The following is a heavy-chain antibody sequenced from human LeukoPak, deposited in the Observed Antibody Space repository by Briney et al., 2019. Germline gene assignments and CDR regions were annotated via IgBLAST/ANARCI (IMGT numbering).Heavy chain of an antibody. Sequence: PSETLSLTCTVSGGSISSYYWSWIRQPPGKGLEWIGYIYYSGSTNYNPSLKSRVTISVDTSKNQFSLKLSSVTAADTAVYYCARAWIGQLYSLDYWGQGTLVTVSS. CDR3: ARAWIGQLYSLDY. CDR2: IYYSGST. D-gene: IGHD6-6*01. CDR1: GGSISSYY. J-gene: IGHJ4*02. V-gene: IGHV4-59*01.